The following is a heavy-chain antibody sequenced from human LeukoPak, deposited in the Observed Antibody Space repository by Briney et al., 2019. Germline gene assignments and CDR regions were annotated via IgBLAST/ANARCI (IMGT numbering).Heavy chain of an antibody. J-gene: IGHJ4*02. D-gene: IGHD6-13*01. Sequence: SETLSLTCAVSGGSISSGGYSWSWIRQPPGKGLEWIGYIYHSGSTYYNPSLKSRVTISVDTSKNQFSLKLSSVTAADTAVYYCARVRSSTTAIDYWGQGTLVTVSS. V-gene: IGHV4-30-2*05. CDR3: ARVRSSTTAIDY. CDR1: GGSISSGGYS. CDR2: IYHSGST.